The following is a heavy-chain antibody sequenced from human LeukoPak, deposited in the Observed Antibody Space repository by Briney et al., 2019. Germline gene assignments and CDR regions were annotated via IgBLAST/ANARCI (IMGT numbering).Heavy chain of an antibody. CDR3: VRSASGNYGLFDY. J-gene: IGHJ4*02. V-gene: IGHV3-74*01. Sequence: GGSLRLSCTGSGFTFSSYWMHWVRQVPGKGLVWVSRINSDRSTSTTNYADSVEGRFTISRDNAKNTLYLQMNSLRAEDTAVYYCVRSASGNYGLFDYWGQGTLVTVSS. CDR2: INSDRSTSTT. D-gene: IGHD1-26*01. CDR1: GFTFSSYW.